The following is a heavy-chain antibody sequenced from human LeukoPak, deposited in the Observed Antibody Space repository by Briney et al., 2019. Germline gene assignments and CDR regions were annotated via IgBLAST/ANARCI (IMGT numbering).Heavy chain of an antibody. Sequence: PSETLSLTCTVSGGSISSYYWSWIRQPPGRGLEWIGYIYYSGSTNYNPSLKSRVTISVDTSKNQFSLKLSSVTAADTAVYYCARGPATSTTVLDYWGQGTLVTVSS. V-gene: IGHV4-59*01. CDR1: GGSISSYY. J-gene: IGHJ4*02. D-gene: IGHD1/OR15-1a*01. CDR3: ARGPATSTTVLDY. CDR2: IYYSGST.